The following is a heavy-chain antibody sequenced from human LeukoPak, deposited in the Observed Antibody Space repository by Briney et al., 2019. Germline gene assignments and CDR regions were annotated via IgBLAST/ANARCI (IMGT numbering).Heavy chain of an antibody. CDR1: GGSISSYY. D-gene: IGHD3-9*01. CDR2: IYYSGST. Sequence: SETLSLTCTVSGGSISSYYWSWIRQPPGKGLEWIGYIYYSGSTNYNPPLKSRVTISVDTSKNQFSLKLSSVTAADTAVYYCARDSNPLRYFDWLPDYYYYGMDVWGKGTTVTVSS. CDR3: ARDSNPLRYFDWLPDYYYYGMDV. J-gene: IGHJ6*04. V-gene: IGHV4-59*01.